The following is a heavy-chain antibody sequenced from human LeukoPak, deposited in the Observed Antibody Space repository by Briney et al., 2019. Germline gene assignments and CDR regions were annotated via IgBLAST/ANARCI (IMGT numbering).Heavy chain of an antibody. V-gene: IGHV3-20*04. CDR1: GFTFDDYG. D-gene: IGHD3-22*01. CDR2: INWNGGST. J-gene: IGHJ4*02. Sequence: GGSLRLSCAASGFTFDDYGMSWVRQAPGKGLEWVSGINWNGGSTGYADSVKGRFTIFRDNAKNSLYLQMNSLRAEDTALYYCASNYYDSSGYYSPYFDYWGQGTLVTVSS. CDR3: ASNYYDSSGYYSPYFDY.